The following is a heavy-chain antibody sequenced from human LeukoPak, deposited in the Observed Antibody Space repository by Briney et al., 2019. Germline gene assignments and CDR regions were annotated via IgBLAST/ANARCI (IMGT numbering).Heavy chain of an antibody. V-gene: IGHV1-2*02. CDR1: GYTFTCYY. CDR3: ARDGVSIAVAGILY. D-gene: IGHD6-19*01. Sequence: ASVKVSCKASGYTFTCYYMHWVRQAPGQGLEWMGWINPNSGGTNYAQKFQGRVTMTRDTSISTAYMELSRLRSDDTAVYYCARDGVSIAVAGILYWGQGTLVTVSS. J-gene: IGHJ4*02. CDR2: INPNSGGT.